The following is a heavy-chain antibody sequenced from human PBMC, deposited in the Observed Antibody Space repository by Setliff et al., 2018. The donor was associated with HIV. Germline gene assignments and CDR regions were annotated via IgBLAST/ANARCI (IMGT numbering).Heavy chain of an antibody. D-gene: IGHD3-22*01. CDR3: ARGFSGDYLFTGYLDV. V-gene: IGHV4-34*01. J-gene: IGHJ6*03. CDR2: INHSRRT. CDR1: GGSLSGFY. Sequence: SETLSLTCAVYGGSLSGFYWNWIRKAPGKGLEWIGEINHSRRTKYNPSRKSRVTISVDTSKNQFSLKLSSVTAADPAFYYCARGFSGDYLFTGYLDVWGKGTTVTVSS.